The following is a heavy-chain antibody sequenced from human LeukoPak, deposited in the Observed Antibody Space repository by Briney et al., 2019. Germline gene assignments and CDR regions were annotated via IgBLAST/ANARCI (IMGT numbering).Heavy chain of an antibody. Sequence: SQTLSLTCTVSGGSISSGDYYWSWIRQPPGKGLEWIGYIYYSGSTYYNPSLKSRVTIPVDTSKHQFSLKLSSVTAADTAVYYCARADSSGYSYYFDYWGQGTLVTVSS. CDR2: IYYSGST. V-gene: IGHV4-30-4*08. D-gene: IGHD3-22*01. CDR3: ARADSSGYSYYFDY. J-gene: IGHJ4*02. CDR1: GGSISSGDYY.